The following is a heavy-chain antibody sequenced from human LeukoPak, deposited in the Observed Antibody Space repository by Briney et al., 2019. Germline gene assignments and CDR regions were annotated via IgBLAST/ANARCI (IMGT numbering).Heavy chain of an antibody. Sequence: SETLSLTCAVYGESFSGHYWTWIRQSPGKGLEWIGEINHSESTNYNPSLKSRVTISADTSKNQFSLKMRSVTAADTAVYYCARARETVAIDYWGQGSLVTVSS. CDR1: GESFSGHY. D-gene: IGHD5-12*01. V-gene: IGHV4-34*01. CDR3: ARARETVAIDY. CDR2: INHSEST. J-gene: IGHJ4*02.